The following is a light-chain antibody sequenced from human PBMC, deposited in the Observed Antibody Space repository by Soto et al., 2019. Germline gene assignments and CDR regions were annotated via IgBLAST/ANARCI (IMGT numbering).Light chain of an antibody. CDR1: QSISGY. CDR2: AAS. Sequence: DIQMTQSPSSLSASVGDRVTITCRASQSISGYLNWYQQKPGKAPKLLIYAASSLQSGVPSRFSGTGSGTDFTLTISSLQPEDFATYYCQQTHSTLQGFGQGTKLEIK. CDR3: QQTHSTLQG. V-gene: IGKV1-39*01. J-gene: IGKJ2*03.